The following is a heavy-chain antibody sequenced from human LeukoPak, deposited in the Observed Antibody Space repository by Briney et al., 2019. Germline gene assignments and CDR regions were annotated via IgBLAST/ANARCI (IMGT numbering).Heavy chain of an antibody. D-gene: IGHD1-26*01. CDR3: ARECVGATTDDDAFDI. J-gene: IGHJ3*02. CDR2: IYTSGST. Sequence: SETLSLTCAVYGGSFSGYYWSWISQPPGKGLEWIGRIYTSGSTNYNPSLKSRVTISVDTSKNQFSLKLSSVTAADTAVYYCARECVGATTDDDAFDIWGQGTMVTVSS. CDR1: GGSFSGYY. V-gene: IGHV4-59*10.